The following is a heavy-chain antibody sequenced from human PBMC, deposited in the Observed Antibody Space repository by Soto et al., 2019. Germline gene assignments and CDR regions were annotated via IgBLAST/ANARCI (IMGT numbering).Heavy chain of an antibody. D-gene: IGHD3-16*01. CDR1: GYSFSTHW. CDR3: ARSQFDYVWGTSGYFDS. CDR2: IYPGDSDA. V-gene: IGHV5-51*01. J-gene: IGHJ4*02. Sequence: GEALKISGKGSGYSFSTHWVGWVRQMPGKGLEWMGIIYPGDSDARYSPSFKGQVTISVDESTTTAFLQWSSLKASDTAMYFCARSQFDYVWGTSGYFDSWGQGTLVTVSS.